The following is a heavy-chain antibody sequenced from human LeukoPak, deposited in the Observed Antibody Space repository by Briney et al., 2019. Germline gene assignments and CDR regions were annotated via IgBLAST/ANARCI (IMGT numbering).Heavy chain of an antibody. Sequence: GASVKVSCKASGGTLSSYAISWVRQAPGQGLEWMGGIIPIFGTANYAQKFQGRVTITADESTSTAYMELSSLRSEDTAVYYCARATVDTAMVELGYYFDYWSQGTLVTVSS. J-gene: IGHJ4*02. CDR3: ARATVDTAMVELGYYFDY. V-gene: IGHV1-69*13. CDR1: GGTLSSYA. CDR2: IIPIFGTA. D-gene: IGHD5-18*01.